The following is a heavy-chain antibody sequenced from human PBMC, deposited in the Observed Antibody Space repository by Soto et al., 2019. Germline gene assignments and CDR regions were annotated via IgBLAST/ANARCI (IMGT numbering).Heavy chain of an antibody. Sequence: GASVKVSCKASGYTFTGYYMHWVRQAPGQGLEWMGWINPNSGGTNYAQKFQGWVTMTRDTSISTAYMELSRLRSDATAVYYCARGDIVVVVAATPDPYGMDVWG. CDR3: ARGDIVVVVAATPDPYGMDV. CDR1: GYTFTGYY. D-gene: IGHD2-15*01. J-gene: IGHJ6*02. V-gene: IGHV1-2*04. CDR2: INPNSGGT.